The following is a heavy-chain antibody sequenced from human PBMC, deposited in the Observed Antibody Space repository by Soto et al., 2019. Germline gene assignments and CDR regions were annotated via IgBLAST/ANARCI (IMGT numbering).Heavy chain of an antibody. CDR1: GFSVSNKY. CDR2: IYYNGNT. V-gene: IGHV3-53*01. CDR3: AAMTTEPQY. J-gene: IGHJ4*02. D-gene: IGHD1-26*01. Sequence: EVQLVESGGGLIQPGGSLRLSCAASGFSVSNKYMSWVRQAPGKGLEWVSVIYYNGNTYYADSVRGRFTISRDNPKNTVYLQMNSLRVEDTGVYYGAAMTTEPQYWGQGTLVTVSS.